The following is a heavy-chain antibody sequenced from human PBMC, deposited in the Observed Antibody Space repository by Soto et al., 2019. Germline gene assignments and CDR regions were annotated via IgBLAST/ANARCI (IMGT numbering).Heavy chain of an antibody. V-gene: IGHV3-30*18. D-gene: IGHD6-19*01. CDR3: AKDLYNSGWYNYYDP. J-gene: IGHJ5*02. CDR2: ISYDGSQE. CDR1: GFSLSNCG. Sequence: QVQLVESGGGVVQPGRSLILSCAASGFSLSNCGMHWVRQAPGKGLEWVAMISYDGSQEHFIDSVKGRFTISRDNSKNTLYLQMNSLRPGDTAVYYCAKDLYNSGWYNYYDPWGQGTLVTVSS.